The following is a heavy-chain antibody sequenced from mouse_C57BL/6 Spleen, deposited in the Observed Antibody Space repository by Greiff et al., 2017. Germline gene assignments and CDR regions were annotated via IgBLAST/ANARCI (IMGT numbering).Heavy chain of an antibody. D-gene: IGHD1-1*01. J-gene: IGHJ2*01. CDR1: GFTFSDYG. CDR3: ASADYYGSIYDYFDY. Sequence: EVMLVESGGGLVKPGGSLKLSCAASGFTFSDYGMHWVRQAPEKGLEWVAYISSGSSTIYYADTVKGRFTISRDNAKNTLFLQMTSLRSEDTAMYYCASADYYGSIYDYFDYWGQGTTLTVSS. V-gene: IGHV5-17*01. CDR2: ISSGSSTI.